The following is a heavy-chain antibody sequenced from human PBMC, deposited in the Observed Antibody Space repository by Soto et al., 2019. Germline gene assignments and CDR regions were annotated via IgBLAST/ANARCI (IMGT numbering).Heavy chain of an antibody. CDR1: GPTFPSYG. D-gene: IGHD3-22*01. Sequence: ASVRVSCKASGPTFPSYGISWVRQTPAKGLDWRGWISAYKGNTSYARRRQGRVPITTDTSTSTAYLELRSPRSDDTAVYYCARDRGITMIDSDYWGQGTLVTVSS. V-gene: IGHV1-18*01. CDR3: ARDRGITMIDSDY. CDR2: ISAYKGNT. J-gene: IGHJ4*02.